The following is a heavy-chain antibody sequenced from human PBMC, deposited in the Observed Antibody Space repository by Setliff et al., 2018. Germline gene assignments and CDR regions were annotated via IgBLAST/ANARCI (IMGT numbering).Heavy chain of an antibody. D-gene: IGHD3-3*01. CDR2: IYTSGST. CDR3: ARAAGSRKYNFWSGYQP. CDR1: GCSISSGSYF. J-gene: IGHJ4*02. V-gene: IGHV4-61*02. Sequence: PSETLSLTCSVSGCSISSGSYFWNWIRQPAGKGLEWIGRIYTSGSTNYNPSLKSRVTISVDTSKKQFSLKLSSVTAADTAVYYCARAAGSRKYNFWSGYQPWGQGTLVTVSS.